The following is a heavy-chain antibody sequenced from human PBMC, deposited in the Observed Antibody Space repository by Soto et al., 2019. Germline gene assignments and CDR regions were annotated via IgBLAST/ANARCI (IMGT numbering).Heavy chain of an antibody. CDR3: VRVGLVGSNSMSHAWFYX. CDR1: GYTFTSHW. Sequence: GESLKISCMGSGYTFTSHWIGWVRQMPGKGLELMVIIYTGDSDTRYSPSFQGQVTISADKYIRTAYLQWNSLKASDTAMYYCVRVGLVGSNSMSHAWFYXWGPVTLVTVSX. V-gene: IGHV5-51*01. CDR2: IYTGDSDT. J-gene: IGHJ5*02. D-gene: IGHD3-3*02.